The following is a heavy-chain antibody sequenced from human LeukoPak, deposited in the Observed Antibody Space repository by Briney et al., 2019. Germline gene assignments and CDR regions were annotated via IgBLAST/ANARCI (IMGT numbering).Heavy chain of an antibody. CDR2: INPNSGGT. D-gene: IGHD1-26*01. CDR1: GYTFTGYY. CDR3: ARVFDDIVGASDAFDI. J-gene: IGHJ3*02. Sequence: HVASVKVSCKASGYTFTGYYMHWVRQAPGQGLEWMGRINPNSGGTNYAQKFQGRVTMTRDTSISTAYMELSRLRSEDTAVYYCARVFDDIVGASDAFDIWGQGTMVTVSS. V-gene: IGHV1-2*06.